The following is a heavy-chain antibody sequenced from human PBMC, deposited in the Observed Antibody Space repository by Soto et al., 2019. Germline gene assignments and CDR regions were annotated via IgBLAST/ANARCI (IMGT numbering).Heavy chain of an antibody. V-gene: IGHV4-38-2*02. CDR1: GYSISSGYY. CDR2: IYFSGST. Sequence: SETLSLTCAVSGYSISSGYYWGWIRQPPGKGLEWIGNIYFSGSTYYNPSLKSRVTISVDTSKIQFSLKLSSVTAADTAVYYCAREDIVVVPGPTRSYYYNGMDVWGQGTTATVS. D-gene: IGHD2-2*01. CDR3: AREDIVVVPGPTRSYYYNGMDV. J-gene: IGHJ6*02.